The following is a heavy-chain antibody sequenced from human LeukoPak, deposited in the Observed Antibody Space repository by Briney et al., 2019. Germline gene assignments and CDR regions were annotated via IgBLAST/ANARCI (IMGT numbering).Heavy chain of an antibody. J-gene: IGHJ4*02. V-gene: IGHV4-4*02. CDR1: GGSISSSNW. Sequence: PSGTLSLTCAVSGGSISSSNWWSWVRQPPGKGLEWIGEIYHSGSTNYNPSLKSRVTISVDTSKNQFSLKLSSVTAADTAVYYCARGRRGYSGYAAYWGQGTLVTVSS. CDR3: ARGRRGYSGYAAY. CDR2: IYHSGST. D-gene: IGHD5-12*01.